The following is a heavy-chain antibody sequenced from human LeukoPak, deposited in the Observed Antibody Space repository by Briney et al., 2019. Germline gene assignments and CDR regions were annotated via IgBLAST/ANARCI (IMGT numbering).Heavy chain of an antibody. CDR1: WLHHFLL. D-gene: IGHD3-10*01. V-gene: IGHV4-59*08. CDR3: ARQESGSGSYLSYFDY. CDR2: IYYIGAT. J-gene: IGHJ4*02. Sequence: SETLSLTCLWWLHHFLLLELGPAAPGRGLEWIPYIYYIGATNDNPSLKSRVTISVDTSKNLFSLRVTSVTAADTAVYYCARQESGSGSYLSYFDYWGQGTLVTVSS.